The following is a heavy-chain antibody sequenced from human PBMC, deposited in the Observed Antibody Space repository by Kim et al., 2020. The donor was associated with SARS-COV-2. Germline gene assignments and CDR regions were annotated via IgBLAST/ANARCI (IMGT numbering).Heavy chain of an antibody. J-gene: IGHJ3*01. V-gene: IGHV4-34*01. CDR2: INHSGST. CDR3: ARAGFRAPRGPVTVTTARAFDV. Sequence: SETLSLTCAVYGGSFSGYYWSWIRQPPGKGLEWIGEINHSGSTNYNPSLKSRVTISVDTSKNQFSLKLSSVTAADTAVYYCARAGFRAPRGPVTVTTARAFDVWGQGTMVTVSS. D-gene: IGHD4-4*01. CDR1: GGSFSGYY.